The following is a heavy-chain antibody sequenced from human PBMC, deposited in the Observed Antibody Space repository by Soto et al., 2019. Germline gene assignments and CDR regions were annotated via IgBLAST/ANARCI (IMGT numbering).Heavy chain of an antibody. D-gene: IGHD2-2*01. CDR1: GYTFTGYY. CDR3: ARETSSRGFPGGASTLAYYFDY. Sequence: ASVKVSCKASGYTFTGYYMHWVRQAPGHGLEWMGWINPYNGDTNYAQNFQGRVNMTRDMSISTAYMELSRLRSDDTAVYYCARETSSRGFPGGASTLAYYFDYWGQGTLVTVSS. J-gene: IGHJ4*02. CDR2: INPYNGDT. V-gene: IGHV1-2*02.